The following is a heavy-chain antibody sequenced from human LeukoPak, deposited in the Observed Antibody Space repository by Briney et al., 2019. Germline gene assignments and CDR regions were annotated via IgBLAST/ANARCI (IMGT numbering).Heavy chain of an antibody. CDR1: GYTLTELS. Sequence: ASVKVSCKVPGYTLTELSMHWGRQAPGKGLEWMGGFDPEDGETIYAQKLQGRVTMTEDTSTDTAYMELSSLRSEDTAMYYCATAVTTAGSFDYWGQGTLVTVSS. V-gene: IGHV1-24*01. CDR3: ATAVTTAGSFDY. D-gene: IGHD4-11*01. CDR2: FDPEDGET. J-gene: IGHJ4*02.